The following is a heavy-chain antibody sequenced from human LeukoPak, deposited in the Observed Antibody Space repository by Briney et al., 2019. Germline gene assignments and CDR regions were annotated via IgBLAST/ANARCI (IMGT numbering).Heavy chain of an antibody. V-gene: IGHV4-38-2*01. D-gene: IGHD1-1*01. CDR1: GYSISSGYY. J-gene: IGHJ5*02. CDR2: IYHSGST. CDR3: AGQLRTGTRNWFDP. Sequence: PSETLSLTCAVSGYSISSGYYWGWIRQPPGKGLEWIGSIYHSGSTYYNPSLKSRVTIPVDTSKNQFSLKLSSVTAADTAVYYCAGQLRTGTRNWFDPWGQGTLVTVSS.